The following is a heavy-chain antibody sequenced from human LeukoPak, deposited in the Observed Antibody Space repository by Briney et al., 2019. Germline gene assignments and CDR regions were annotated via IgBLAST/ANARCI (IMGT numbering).Heavy chain of an antibody. CDR2: IIPIFGTA. CDR3: ARESGGYIIDY. D-gene: IGHD6-25*01. CDR1: GGTFSIYA. V-gene: IGHV1-69*05. J-gene: IGHJ4*02. Sequence: ASVKVSCKASGGTFSIYAISWVRQAPGQGLEWMGRIIPIFGTANYAQKFQGRVTITTDESTSTAYMELSSLRSEDTAVYYCARESGGYIIDYWGQGTLVTVSS.